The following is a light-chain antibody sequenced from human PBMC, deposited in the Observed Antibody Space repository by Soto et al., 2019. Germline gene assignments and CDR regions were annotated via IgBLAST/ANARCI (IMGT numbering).Light chain of an antibody. Sequence: PVTQSAASLSASVGARVTITCRASQSISSYLNWYQQKQGTAPRLLIYAASSLQSGVPSRFSGSGSGTDLTLNICGLQPEDVETDYGQQANSFPITFGQGTRLEI. CDR1: QSISSY. J-gene: IGKJ5*01. V-gene: IGKV1-39*01. CDR3: QQANSFPIT. CDR2: AAS.